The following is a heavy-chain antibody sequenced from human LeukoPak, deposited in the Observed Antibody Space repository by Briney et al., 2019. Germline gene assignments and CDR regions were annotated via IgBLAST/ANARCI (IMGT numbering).Heavy chain of an antibody. J-gene: IGHJ3*02. V-gene: IGHV3-23*01. Sequence: GGSLRLSCAASGFTFSSYWMSWVRQAPGKGLEWVSAISGSGGSTYYADSVKGRFTISRDNSKNTLYLQMNSLRAEDTAVYYCAKDLGYSHAFDIWGQGTMVTVSS. CDR2: ISGSGGST. CDR3: AKDLGYSHAFDI. CDR1: GFTFSSYW. D-gene: IGHD2-15*01.